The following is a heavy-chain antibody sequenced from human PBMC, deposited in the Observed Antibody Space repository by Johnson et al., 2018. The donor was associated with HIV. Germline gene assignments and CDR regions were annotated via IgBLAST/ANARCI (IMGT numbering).Heavy chain of an antibody. Sequence: QVQLVESGGGLIQPGGSLRLSCAASGFSFTNAWMSWVRQAPGKGLEWVAFIRYDGSNKHYADSVKGRFTISRDTAKNTLYLQMNSLRAEDTAVYYCARPVPDYYDSSGYYSAAFDIWGQGTMVTVSS. V-gene: IGHV3-30*02. CDR2: IRYDGSNK. CDR1: GFSFTNAW. J-gene: IGHJ3*02. CDR3: ARPVPDYYDSSGYYSAAFDI. D-gene: IGHD3-22*01.